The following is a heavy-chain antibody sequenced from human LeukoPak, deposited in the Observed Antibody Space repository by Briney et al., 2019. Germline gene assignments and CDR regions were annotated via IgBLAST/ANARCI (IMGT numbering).Heavy chain of an antibody. CDR1: GGSISSSSYS. D-gene: IGHD5-24*01. CDR2: ISYDGSNK. CDR3: ARLDVDRYYYYGMDV. Sequence: LSLTCTVSGGSISSSSYSWGWIRQPQGKGLEWVAVISYDGSNKYYADSVKGRFTISRDNSKNTLYLQMNSLRAEDTAVYYCARLDVDRYYYYGMDVWGQGATVTVSS. V-gene: IGHV3-30*03. J-gene: IGHJ6*02.